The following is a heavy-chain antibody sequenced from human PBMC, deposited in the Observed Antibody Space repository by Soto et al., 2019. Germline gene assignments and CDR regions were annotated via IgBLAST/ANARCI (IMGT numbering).Heavy chain of an antibody. Sequence: TLSLTCTVSGGSISSYYWSWIRQPPGKGLEWIGSIFYSGSTYYNPSLESRVTISVDTSKNQFSLKVSSVTVADTAVYYCARLGGYCSSTSCYGYYGMDVWGQGTTVTVSS. CDR3: ARLGGYCSSTSCYGYYGMDV. V-gene: IGHV4-59*05. D-gene: IGHD2-2*01. J-gene: IGHJ6*02. CDR2: IFYSGST. CDR1: GGSISSYY.